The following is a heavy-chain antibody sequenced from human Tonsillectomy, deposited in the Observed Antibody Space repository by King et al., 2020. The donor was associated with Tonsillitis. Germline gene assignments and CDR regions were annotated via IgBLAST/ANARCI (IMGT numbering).Heavy chain of an antibody. CDR2: ISYDGSNK. J-gene: IGHJ4*02. D-gene: IGHD4-17*01. CDR3: TRHPYGDSYFDY. Sequence: VQLVESGGGVVQTGRSLRLSCAASGFTFSSYAVHWVRQAPGKGLEWVAVISYDGSNKYYADSVKGRFTISRDNSKNTLYLQMNSLRAEDTAVYSCTRHPYGDSYFDYWGQGTLVTVSS. V-gene: IGHV3-30*04. CDR1: GFTFSSYA.